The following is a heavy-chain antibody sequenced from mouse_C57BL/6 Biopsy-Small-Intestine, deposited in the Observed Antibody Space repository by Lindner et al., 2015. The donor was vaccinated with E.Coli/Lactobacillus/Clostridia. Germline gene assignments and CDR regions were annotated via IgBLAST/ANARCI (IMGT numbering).Heavy chain of an antibody. CDR1: GYSFTDFN. Sequence: VQLQESGPELVKPGASVRISCKASGYSFTDFNMNWVKQSNGKSLEWIGIINPNYGTTSYNQKFKGKATLTVDQSSSTAYMQLNSLTSEDSAVYYCARNGYYLFAYWGQGTLVTVSA. CDR2: INPNYGTT. D-gene: IGHD2-3*01. CDR3: ARNGYYLFAY. J-gene: IGHJ3*01. V-gene: IGHV1-39*01.